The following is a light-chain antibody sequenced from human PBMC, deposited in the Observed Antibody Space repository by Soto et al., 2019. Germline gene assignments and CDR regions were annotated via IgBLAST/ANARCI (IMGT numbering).Light chain of an antibody. CDR2: GVT. CDR1: SSDIGSQNF. CDR3: SSYSTSYTWV. Sequence: QSALTQPASVSGSPGQSITISCTGTSSDIGSQNFVSWHQQRPGKAPKFIIYGVTNRPSGVSNRFSDSKSGNTASLTISGLQADDEADYYCSSYSTSYTWVFGGGTKLTVL. V-gene: IGLV2-14*01. J-gene: IGLJ3*02.